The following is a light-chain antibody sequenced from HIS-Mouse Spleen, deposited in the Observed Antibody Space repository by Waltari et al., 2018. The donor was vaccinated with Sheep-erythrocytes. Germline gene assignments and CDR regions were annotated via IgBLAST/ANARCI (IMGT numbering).Light chain of an antibody. CDR3: QSYDSSLSAVV. Sequence: QSVLTQPPSVSGAPGQRVTISCTGSSSNIGAGYDVHWYQQLPGTAPKLLIYGNSNRPSGGPDRFSGSKSGTSASLAFAGLQAEDEADYYCQSYDSSLSAVVFGGGTKLTVL. CDR2: GNS. V-gene: IGLV1-40*01. J-gene: IGLJ2*01. CDR1: SSNIGAGYD.